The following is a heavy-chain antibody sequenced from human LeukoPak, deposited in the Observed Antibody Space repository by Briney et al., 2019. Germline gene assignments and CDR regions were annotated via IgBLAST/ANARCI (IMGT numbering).Heavy chain of an antibody. D-gene: IGHD6-13*01. CDR2: ISYDGSNK. CDR1: GFTFSSYG. Sequence: GRSLRLSCAASGFTFSSYGMHWVRQAPGKGLEWVAVISYDGSNKYYADSVKGRFTISRDNSKNTLYLQMNSLRAEDTAVYYCARVTSSSWDYYFDYWGQGTLVTVSS. V-gene: IGHV3-30*03. J-gene: IGHJ4*02. CDR3: ARVTSSSWDYYFDY.